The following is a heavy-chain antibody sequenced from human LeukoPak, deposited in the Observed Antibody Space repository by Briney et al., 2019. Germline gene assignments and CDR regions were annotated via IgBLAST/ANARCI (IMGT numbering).Heavy chain of an antibody. V-gene: IGHV1-46*01. CDR2: INPSGGST. CDR3: ARDGARDTAMALPGNTGRYNWFDP. CDR1: GYTFTSYY. J-gene: IGHJ5*02. Sequence: GASVKVSCKASGYTFTSYYMHWVRHAPGQGLEWMGIINPSGGSTSYAQKFQGRVTMTRDTSTSTVYMELSSLRSEDTAVYYCARDGARDTAMALPGNTGRYNWFDPWGQGTLVTVSS. D-gene: IGHD5-18*01.